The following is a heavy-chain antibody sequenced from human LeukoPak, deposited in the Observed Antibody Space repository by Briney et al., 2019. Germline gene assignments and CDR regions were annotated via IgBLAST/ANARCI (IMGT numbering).Heavy chain of an antibody. CDR2: INPNSGGT. D-gene: IGHD3-3*01. CDR3: ARGGPSATIFGGADY. CDR1: GYTFTGYY. V-gene: IGHV1-2*06. Sequence: GASVKVSCKASGYTFTGYYMHWVRQAPGQGLEWMGRINPNSGGTNYAQKFQGRVTMTRGTSISTAYMELSRLGSDDTAVYYCARGGPSATIFGGADYWGQGTLVTVSS. J-gene: IGHJ4*02.